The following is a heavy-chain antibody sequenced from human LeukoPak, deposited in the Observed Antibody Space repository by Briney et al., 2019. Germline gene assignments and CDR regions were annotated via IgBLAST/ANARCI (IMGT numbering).Heavy chain of an antibody. J-gene: IGHJ4*02. Sequence: AASVKVSCKASGYRFTRYGLSWVRQAPGQGLEWMGWIAAYNLKTNYAQNLQGRVTMTMDTSADTGYMELRSLRSDDTALYYCARTAMGDYVRFPNDYWGQGTLVTVSS. V-gene: IGHV1-18*01. D-gene: IGHD4-17*01. CDR3: ARTAMGDYVRFPNDY. CDR2: IAAYNLKT. CDR1: GYRFTRYG.